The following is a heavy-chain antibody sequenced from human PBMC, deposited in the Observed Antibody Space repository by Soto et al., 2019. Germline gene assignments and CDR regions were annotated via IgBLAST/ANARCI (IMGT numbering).Heavy chain of an antibody. Sequence: GGSLRLSCTASGFTFGDYAMSWVRQAPGKGLEWVGFIRGKAYGGTTEYAASVKGRFTISRDDSKSIAYLQMNSLKTEDTAVYYCTRDFWSGYWTNWFDPWGQGTLVTVSS. V-gene: IGHV3-49*04. CDR1: GFTFGDYA. CDR3: TRDFWSGYWTNWFDP. CDR2: IRGKAYGGTT. D-gene: IGHD3-3*01. J-gene: IGHJ5*02.